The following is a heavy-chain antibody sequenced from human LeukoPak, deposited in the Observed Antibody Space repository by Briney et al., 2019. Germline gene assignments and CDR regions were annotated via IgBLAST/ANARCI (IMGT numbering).Heavy chain of an antibody. CDR3: ARASYSYDINGWVPFDY. CDR1: GYTFTSYG. Sequence: ASVKVSCKASGYTFTSYGISWVRQAPGQGLEWMGWISAYNGNTNYAQKLQGRVTMTTDTSTSTAYMELRSLRSDDTAVYYCARASYSYDINGWVPFDYWGQGTLVTVSS. CDR2: ISAYNGNT. V-gene: IGHV1-18*01. J-gene: IGHJ4*02. D-gene: IGHD3-22*01.